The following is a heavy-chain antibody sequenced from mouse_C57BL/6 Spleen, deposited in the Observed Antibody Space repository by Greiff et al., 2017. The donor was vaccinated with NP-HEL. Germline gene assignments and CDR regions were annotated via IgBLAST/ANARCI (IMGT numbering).Heavy chain of an antibody. D-gene: IGHD6-1*01. CDR2: IRNKANGYTT. CDR3: ASYSSGIFYFDY. Sequence: EVMLVESGGGLVQPGGSLSLSCAASGFTFTDYYMSWVRQPPGKALEWLGFIRNKANGYTTEYSASVKGRFTISRDNSQSILYLQMNALRAEDSATYYCASYSSGIFYFDYWGQGTTLTVSS. V-gene: IGHV7-3*01. J-gene: IGHJ2*01. CDR1: GFTFTDYY.